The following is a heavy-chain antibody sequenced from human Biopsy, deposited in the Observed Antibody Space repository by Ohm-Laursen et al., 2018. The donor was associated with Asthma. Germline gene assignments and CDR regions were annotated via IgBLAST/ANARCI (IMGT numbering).Heavy chain of an antibody. Sequence: SLRLSCAASGFSFNSYGMHWVRQAPGKGLEWVAFIAWDGINSYYADSVKGRFTISRDNSRNTLYPQKNSLRADDTAVYYCARAGESDLVGGLDVWGQGTTVIVS. J-gene: IGHJ6*02. CDR2: IAWDGINS. V-gene: IGHV3-30*03. CDR3: ARAGESDLVGGLDV. D-gene: IGHD2-21*01. CDR1: GFSFNSYG.